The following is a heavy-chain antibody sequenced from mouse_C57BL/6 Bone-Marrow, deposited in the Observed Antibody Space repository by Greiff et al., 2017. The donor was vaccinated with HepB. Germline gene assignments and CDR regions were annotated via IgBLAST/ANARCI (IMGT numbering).Heavy chain of an antibody. J-gene: IGHJ1*03. V-gene: IGHV1-81*01. D-gene: IGHD1-1*01. CDR3: ASRGIYYYGRNWYFDV. CDR2: IYPRSGNT. CDR1: GYTFTSYG. Sequence: VQLQQSGAELARPGASVKLSCKASGYTFTSYGISWVKQRTGQGLEWIGEIYPRSGNTYYNEKFKGKATLTADKSSSTAYMELRSLTSEDSAVYFCASRGIYYYGRNWYFDVWGTGTTVTVSS.